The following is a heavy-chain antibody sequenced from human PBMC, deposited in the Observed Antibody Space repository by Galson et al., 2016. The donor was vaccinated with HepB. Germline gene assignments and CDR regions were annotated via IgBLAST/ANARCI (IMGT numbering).Heavy chain of an antibody. J-gene: IGHJ5*02. CDR2: VYWDDGK. Sequence: PALVKPTQTLTLTCTFSGFSLTTSGVAVGWIRQPPGKAPEWLALVYWDDGKRYSPSLKSRLSITKDTSKNQVVLTMTNMDPVDTATYYCAHRRATMVVGWFDPWGQGTLVTVSS. CDR1: GFSLTTSGVA. CDR3: AHRRATMVVGWFDP. V-gene: IGHV2-5*02. D-gene: IGHD4/OR15-4a*01.